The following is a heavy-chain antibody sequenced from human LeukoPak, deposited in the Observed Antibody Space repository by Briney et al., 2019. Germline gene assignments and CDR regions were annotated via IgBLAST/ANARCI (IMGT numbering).Heavy chain of an antibody. CDR2: ISSGGTST. Sequence: GGSLRLSCEASEFILSSYAMSWVRQAPGKGLEWVSIISSGGTSTYYADSVKGRFTISRDNSKNTLYLQMNSLRAEDTALYYCAKDIAAGGSYWYFDLWGRGTLVTVSS. J-gene: IGHJ2*01. V-gene: IGHV3-23*01. CDR1: EFILSSYA. CDR3: AKDIAAGGSYWYFDL. D-gene: IGHD6-13*01.